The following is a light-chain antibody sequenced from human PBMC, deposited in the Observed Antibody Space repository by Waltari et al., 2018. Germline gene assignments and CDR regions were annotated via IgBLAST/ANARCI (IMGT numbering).Light chain of an antibody. CDR2: DVT. CDR1: GSAVGASSS. Sequence: QSALTQPASVSGSPGQSITIPCRGVGSAVGASSSVSWHQHHPGKAPQVIIYDVTNRPSGVSDRFSASKSANTASLTISRLQPEDEADYYCSSQTLDGLVLFGGGTRLTVL. V-gene: IGLV2-14*03. CDR3: SSQTLDGLVL. J-gene: IGLJ2*01.